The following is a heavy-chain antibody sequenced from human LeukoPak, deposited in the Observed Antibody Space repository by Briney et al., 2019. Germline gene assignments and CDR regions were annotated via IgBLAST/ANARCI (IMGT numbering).Heavy chain of an antibody. CDR3: ERLGGDSYGADYYMDV. Sequence: ASVKVSCKASGYTFTSYCISWVRQAPGQGLEWMGWINAYNGNTNYAQKLQGRVTMTTDTSTSTAYMEVSSLRSDDTAVYYCERLGGDSYGADYYMDVWGKGATVTVSS. J-gene: IGHJ6*03. D-gene: IGHD5-18*01. CDR2: INAYNGNT. V-gene: IGHV1-18*01. CDR1: GYTFTSYC.